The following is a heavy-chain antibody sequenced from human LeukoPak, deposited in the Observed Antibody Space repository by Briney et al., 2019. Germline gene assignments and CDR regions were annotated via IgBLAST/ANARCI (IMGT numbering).Heavy chain of an antibody. J-gene: IGHJ4*02. CDR1: GFSFSNYW. CDR2: IKEDGSAR. V-gene: IGHV3-7*03. D-gene: IGHD2-2*02. Sequence: GGSLRLSCAASGFSFSNYWMSWVRQSPEKGLEWVANIKEDGSARYYVDSVKGRFTISRDNPKNSLYLQMGSLRADDTAMYYCARGWACSSTSCYTFDYWGQGTLVTVSS. CDR3: ARGWACSSTSCYTFDY.